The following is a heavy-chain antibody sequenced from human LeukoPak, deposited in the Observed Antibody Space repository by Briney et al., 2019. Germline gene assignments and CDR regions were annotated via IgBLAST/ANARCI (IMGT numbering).Heavy chain of an antibody. Sequence: SETLSLTCTVSGGCISTYYWNWIRQPPGKGLEWIGYVYYSGSTTYNPSLKSRVTISVDTSRNEFSLRLSSVTAADTAVYFCARVSTNWFDPWGQGTLVTVSS. V-gene: IGHV4-59*01. CDR3: ARVSTNWFDP. J-gene: IGHJ5*02. CDR2: VYYSGST. CDR1: GGCISTYY.